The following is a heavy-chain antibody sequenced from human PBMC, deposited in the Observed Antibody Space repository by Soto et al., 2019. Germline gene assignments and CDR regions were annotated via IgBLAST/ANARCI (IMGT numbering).Heavy chain of an antibody. D-gene: IGHD6-13*01. CDR3: ASGRCYSSSWAPLG. Sequence: GGSLRLSCAASGFTFSSYAMHWVRQAPGKGLEWVAVISYDGSNKYYADSVKGRFTISRDNSKNTLYLQMNSLRAEDTAVYYCASGRCYSSSWAPLGWGQGTLVTVSS. V-gene: IGHV3-30-3*01. CDR1: GFTFSSYA. CDR2: ISYDGSNK. J-gene: IGHJ4*02.